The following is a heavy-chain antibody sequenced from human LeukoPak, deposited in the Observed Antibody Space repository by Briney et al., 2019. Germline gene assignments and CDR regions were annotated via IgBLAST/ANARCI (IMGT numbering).Heavy chain of an antibody. J-gene: IGHJ6*03. Sequence: SETLSLTCTVSGGSISSSSYYWSWIRQPAGKGLEWIGRIYTSGSTNYNPSLKSRVTMSVDTSKNQFSLKLSSVTAADTAVYYCARAMYSSSWSHYYYMDVWGKGTTVTVSS. V-gene: IGHV4-61*02. D-gene: IGHD6-13*01. CDR3: ARAMYSSSWSHYYYMDV. CDR1: GGSISSSSYY. CDR2: IYTSGST.